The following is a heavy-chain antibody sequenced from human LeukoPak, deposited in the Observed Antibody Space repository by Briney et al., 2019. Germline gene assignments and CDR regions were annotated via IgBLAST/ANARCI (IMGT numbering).Heavy chain of an antibody. V-gene: IGHV3-74*01. D-gene: IGHD2-2*01. J-gene: IGHJ3*02. CDR2: INSDGGST. Sequence: GGSLRLSCAASGFTFSSYWMHWIRQAPGKGLVWVSRINSDGGSTSYADSVKGRFTISRDNAKNTLYLQMNSLRAVDTAVYYCAKDRGNIVVVPAVTDAFDIWGQGTMVTVSS. CDR1: GFTFSSYW. CDR3: AKDRGNIVVVPAVTDAFDI.